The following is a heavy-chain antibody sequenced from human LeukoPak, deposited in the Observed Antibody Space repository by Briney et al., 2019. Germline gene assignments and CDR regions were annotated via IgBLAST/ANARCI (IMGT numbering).Heavy chain of an antibody. CDR2: INPSGGST. CDR3: AREGRRLQHGFDY. Sequence: GASGKVACKASGYTFTSYYMDWVRQAPGQWLEWMGIINPSGGSTSYAQKFQGRVTMTRDMSTSTVYMELSSLRSEDTAVYYCAREGRRLQHGFDYWGQGTLVTVSS. CDR1: GYTFTSYY. V-gene: IGHV1-46*01. J-gene: IGHJ4*02. D-gene: IGHD5-24*01.